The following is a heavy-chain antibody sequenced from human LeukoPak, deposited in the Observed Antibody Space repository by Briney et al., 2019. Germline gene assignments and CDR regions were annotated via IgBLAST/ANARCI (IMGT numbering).Heavy chain of an antibody. V-gene: IGHV1-69*04. Sequence: SVKVSCKASGGTFSSYAISWVRQAPGQGLEWMGRITPILGIANYAQKFQGRVTITADKSTSTAYMELSSLRSEDTAVYYCARISHDYGGNLAPDWGQGTLVTVSS. CDR2: ITPILGIA. J-gene: IGHJ4*02. CDR1: GGTFSSYA. D-gene: IGHD4-23*01. CDR3: ARISHDYGGNLAPD.